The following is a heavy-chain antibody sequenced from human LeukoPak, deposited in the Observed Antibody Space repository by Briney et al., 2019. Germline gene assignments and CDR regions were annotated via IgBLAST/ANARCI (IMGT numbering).Heavy chain of an antibody. V-gene: IGHV4-31*03. CDR1: GGSISSGGYY. CDR2: IYYSGST. Sequence: SETLSLTCTVSGGSISSGGYYWSWIRQHPGTGLEWIGYIYYSGSTYYNPSLKSRVTISVDTSKNQFSLKLSSVTAADTAVYYCARLGHYYDSSGYSNWFDPWGQGTLVTVSS. CDR3: ARLGHYYDSSGYSNWFDP. J-gene: IGHJ5*02. D-gene: IGHD3-22*01.